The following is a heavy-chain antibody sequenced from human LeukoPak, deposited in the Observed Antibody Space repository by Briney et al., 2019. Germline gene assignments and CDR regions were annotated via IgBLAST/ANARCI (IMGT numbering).Heavy chain of an antibody. D-gene: IGHD2-15*01. J-gene: IGHJ5*02. CDR3: ARDRLACSGGSCYWFDP. CDR2: ISYDGRNK. Sequence: GRSLRLSCAASGFTFTSYGMHWVRQAPGKGLEWVAVISYDGRNKYYADSLKGRFTISRDNAKNSLYLQMNSLRAEDTAVYYCARDRLACSGGSCYWFDPWGQGTLVTVSS. V-gene: IGHV3-30*03. CDR1: GFTFTSYG.